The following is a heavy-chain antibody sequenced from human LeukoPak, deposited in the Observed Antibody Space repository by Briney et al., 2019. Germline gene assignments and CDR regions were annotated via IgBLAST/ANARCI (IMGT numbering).Heavy chain of an antibody. CDR3: ARGQYGEYAFDM. Sequence: GGSLRLSCAVPGFTFSNSWMHWVRQGPGKGLVWVSRINSDGSSTNYADSVKGRFTISRDNAKDTLYMQMNSLRVEDMAVYYCARGQYGEYAFDMWGQGTMVTVSS. V-gene: IGHV3-74*01. CDR1: GFTFSNSW. D-gene: IGHD4-17*01. CDR2: INSDGSST. J-gene: IGHJ3*02.